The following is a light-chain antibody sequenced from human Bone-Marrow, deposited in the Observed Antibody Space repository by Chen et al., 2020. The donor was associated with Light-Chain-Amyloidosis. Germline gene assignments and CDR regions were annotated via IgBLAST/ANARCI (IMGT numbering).Light chain of an antibody. CDR1: SSDVGGYNY. Sequence: QYALTQPPSASGSPGQSVTISCTGTSSDVGGYNYVSWYKQHPGKAPKLMIDEVSERPSGVPERFSGSKSGNTAALTVSGLQAEDEADYYCSSYAGSNNLVFGGGTKLTVL. CDR2: EVS. V-gene: IGLV2-8*01. CDR3: SSYAGSNNLV. J-gene: IGLJ2*01.